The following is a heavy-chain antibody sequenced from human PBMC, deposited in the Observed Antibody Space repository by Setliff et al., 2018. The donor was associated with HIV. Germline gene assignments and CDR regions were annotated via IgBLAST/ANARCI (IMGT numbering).Heavy chain of an antibody. V-gene: IGHV4-39*07. Sequence: SETLSLTCTVSGDSISSSTYCWGWIRQPPGKGLEWIGSICGTWKTYYNPSLKSRVTIPVDTSKNQLSLKMTSVTAADTAVYYCATEEGTTVHRIGFWGQGTLVTVSS. D-gene: IGHD4-17*01. CDR1: GDSISSSTYC. CDR2: ICGTWKT. CDR3: ATEEGTTVHRIGF. J-gene: IGHJ4*02.